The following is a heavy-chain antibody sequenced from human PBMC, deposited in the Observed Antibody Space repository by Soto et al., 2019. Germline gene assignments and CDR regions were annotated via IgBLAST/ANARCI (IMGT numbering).Heavy chain of an antibody. CDR3: TRVPSYDYVWGSYDY. J-gene: IGHJ4*02. CDR1: GFTFGDYA. D-gene: IGHD3-16*01. V-gene: IGHV3-49*03. CDR2: IRSKAYGGTT. Sequence: PGGSLRLSCTASGFTFGDYAMSWFRQAPGKGLEWVGFIRSKAYGGTTEYAASVKGRFTISRDDSKSIAYLQMNSLKTEDTAVYYCTRVPSYDYVWGSYDYWGQGTLVTVSS.